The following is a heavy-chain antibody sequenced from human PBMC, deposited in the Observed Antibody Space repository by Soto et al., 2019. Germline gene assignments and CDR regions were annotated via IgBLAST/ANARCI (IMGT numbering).Heavy chain of an antibody. CDR1: GFSFSDHY. D-gene: IGHD1-26*01. CDR3: ARTIMYSAPHYFDY. Sequence: EVQLVESGGGLVQPGGSLRLSCAASGFSFSDHYMEWVRQAPGKGLEWVGRIRNKANSYTTQYAAAVRGRFTLSRDDSKKLLFLQMNSLKTEDTAIYYCARTIMYSAPHYFDYSGQGTLVTVSS. J-gene: IGHJ4*02. CDR2: IRNKANSYTT. V-gene: IGHV3-72*01.